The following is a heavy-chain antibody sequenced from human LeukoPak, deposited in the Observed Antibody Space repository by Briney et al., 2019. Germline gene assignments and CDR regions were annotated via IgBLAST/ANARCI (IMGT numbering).Heavy chain of an antibody. V-gene: IGHV4-59*08. Sequence: PSETLSLTCSVSGGSISGYYWSWIRQPPGKGLEWIGYISHSGSTNYSPSLKSRVIISVDTSKDQFSLKLSSVTAADTAVYYCARHRGRNGGYSFGDWGHGSLVTVSS. CDR2: ISHSGST. CDR1: GGSISGYY. J-gene: IGHJ4*01. D-gene: IGHD2-8*01. CDR3: ARHRGRNGGYSFGD.